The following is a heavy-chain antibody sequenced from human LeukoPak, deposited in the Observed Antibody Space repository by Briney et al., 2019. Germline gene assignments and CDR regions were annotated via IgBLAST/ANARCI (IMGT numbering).Heavy chain of an antibody. CDR2: ISGSGGST. Sequence: PGGSLRLSCAASGFTFSSYAMSWVRQAPGKGLEWVSAISGSGGSTYYADSVKGRFTISRDNSKNTLYLQMNSLRAEDTAVYYCAKDRDDYGIGTPYYFDYWGQGTLVTVSS. J-gene: IGHJ4*02. V-gene: IGHV3-23*01. CDR1: GFTFSSYA. CDR3: AKDRDDYGIGTPYYFDY. D-gene: IGHD4-17*01.